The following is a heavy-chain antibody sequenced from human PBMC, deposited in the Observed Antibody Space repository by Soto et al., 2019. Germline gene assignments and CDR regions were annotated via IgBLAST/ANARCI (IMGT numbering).Heavy chain of an antibody. CDR2: ISGSGTTI. V-gene: IGHV3-48*03. Sequence: PGESLKISCVASGFTFSSYDMNWVRQAPGKGPEWVSHISGSGTTIYYADSVRGRFTISRDNAKNSLYLQMNSLRAEDRAIYYCARGYTGGWSRGGYFDYWGQGTLVTVSS. J-gene: IGHJ4*02. CDR3: ARGYTGGWSRGGYFDY. CDR1: GFTFSSYD. D-gene: IGHD6-19*01.